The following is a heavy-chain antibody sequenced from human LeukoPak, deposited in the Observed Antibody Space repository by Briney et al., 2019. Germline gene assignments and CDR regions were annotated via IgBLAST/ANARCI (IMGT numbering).Heavy chain of an antibody. D-gene: IGHD3-3*01. V-gene: IGHV4-4*07. Sequence: KSSETLSLTCTVSGGSTSSYFCTWLRQSAGKGLEWIGRIHTSGSTNYNPSLKSRVSMSVDTSKNQFSLKLSSVTAADTAVYYCARDPEGHGYYFDYWGQGALVTVSS. J-gene: IGHJ4*02. CDR1: GGSTSSYF. CDR3: ARDPEGHGYYFDY. CDR2: IHTSGST.